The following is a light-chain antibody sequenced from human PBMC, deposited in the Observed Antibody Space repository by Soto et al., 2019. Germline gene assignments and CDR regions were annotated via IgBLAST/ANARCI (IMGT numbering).Light chain of an antibody. J-gene: IGKJ1*01. Sequence: EIVLTQSPATLSSFPGDRVTLSCRASQYINTRLAWYQHRPGQAPRLLIYQTSIRAAGIPARFSASGSGKDFTLTISDVKPEDFPLYYCHQRQSWPRTFGQGTKVDIK. V-gene: IGKV3-11*01. CDR1: QYINTR. CDR3: HQRQSWPRT. CDR2: QTS.